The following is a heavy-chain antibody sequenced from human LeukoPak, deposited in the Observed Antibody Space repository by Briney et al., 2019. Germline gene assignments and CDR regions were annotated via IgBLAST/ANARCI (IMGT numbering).Heavy chain of an antibody. V-gene: IGHV3-33*06. D-gene: IGHD1-1*01. CDR1: GFTFSNHG. CDR3: AKGHSAHGTGFDC. J-gene: IGHJ4*02. Sequence: PGGSLRLSCEASGFTFSNHGMHWVRQAPGKGLEWVAVIWFDGSNKYYADSVKGRFTISRDNFKSTLYLQMNSLRVEDTAVYYCAKGHSAHGTGFDCWGQGTLVIVSS. CDR2: IWFDGSNK.